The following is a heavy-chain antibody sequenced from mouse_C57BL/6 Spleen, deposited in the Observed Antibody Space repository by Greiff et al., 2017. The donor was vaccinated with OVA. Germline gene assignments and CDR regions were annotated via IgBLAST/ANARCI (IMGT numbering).Heavy chain of an antibody. CDR2: ISDGGSYT. D-gene: IGHD2-4*01. CDR1: GFTFSSYA. Sequence: EVQLVESGGGLVKPGGSLKLSCAASGFTFSSYAMSWVRQTPEKRLEWVATISDGGSYTYYPDNVKGRFTISRDNAKNNLYLQMSHLKSEDTAMYYCARVYYDYDDVYAMDYWGQGTSVTVAS. J-gene: IGHJ4*01. CDR3: ARVYYDYDDVYAMDY. V-gene: IGHV5-4*01.